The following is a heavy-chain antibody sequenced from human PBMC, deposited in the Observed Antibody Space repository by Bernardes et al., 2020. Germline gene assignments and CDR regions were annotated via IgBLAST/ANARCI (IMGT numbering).Heavy chain of an antibody. CDR3: AQGHHDILTGPRGY. D-gene: IGHD3-9*01. Sequence: GGSLRLSCAASGFTFDEYAMHWVRQPPGKGLEWVSSISWNSGAIGYADSVRGRFTISRDNAKRSLYLQMSSLRAEDTALYYCAQGHHDILTGPRGYWGQGTLVTVSS. CDR1: GFTFDEYA. CDR2: ISWNSGAI. V-gene: IGHV3-9*01. J-gene: IGHJ4*02.